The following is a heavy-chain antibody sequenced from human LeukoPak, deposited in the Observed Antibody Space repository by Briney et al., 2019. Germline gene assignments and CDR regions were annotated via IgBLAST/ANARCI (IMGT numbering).Heavy chain of an antibody. CDR1: GFTVSLYY. CDR3: ARGWVVATGGFDM. Sequence: GGSLRLSCAASGFTVSLYYMTWVRQAPGKGLEWVPVIYSGGPPYYADSVKGRFTISGDNSKNTVYLQMNSLRGEDTAVYFCARGWVVATGGFDMWGQGTMVTVSS. J-gene: IGHJ3*02. CDR2: IYSGGPP. V-gene: IGHV3-53*01. D-gene: IGHD2-8*02.